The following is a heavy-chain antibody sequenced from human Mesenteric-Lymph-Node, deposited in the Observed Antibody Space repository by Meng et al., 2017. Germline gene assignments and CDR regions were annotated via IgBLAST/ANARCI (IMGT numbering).Heavy chain of an antibody. CDR1: GVPFSSYA. CDR2: IIPIFGTA. CDR3: ASRKYYYDSSGYLDAFDI. Sequence: SVKVSCKASGVPFSSYAISWVRQAPGQGLEWMGGIIPIFGTANYAQKFQGRVTITADKSTSTAYMELSSLRSEDTAVYYCASRKYYYDSSGYLDAFDIWGQGTMVTVSS. V-gene: IGHV1-69*06. D-gene: IGHD3-22*01. J-gene: IGHJ3*02.